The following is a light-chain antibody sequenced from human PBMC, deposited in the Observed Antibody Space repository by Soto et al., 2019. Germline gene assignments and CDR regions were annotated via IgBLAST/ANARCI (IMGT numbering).Light chain of an antibody. CDR2: GAS. J-gene: IGKJ5*01. CDR1: QDITNY. CDR3: QQYDSVFT. V-gene: IGKV1-33*01. Sequence: IPITNSPSSLSASVLYRVTTTCQASQDITNYLNWYQQRPGKAPNLLIYGASNLETGVPSRFSGSGSGTDFTFTISSLQAEDIGTYFCQQYDSVFTFGQGTRLEIK.